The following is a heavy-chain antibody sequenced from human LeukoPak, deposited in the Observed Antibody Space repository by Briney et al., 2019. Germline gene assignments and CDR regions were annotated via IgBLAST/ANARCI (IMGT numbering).Heavy chain of an antibody. CDR1: GYTFTGYY. D-gene: IGHD2-15*01. CDR3: ATDHGGYCSGGSCYGRHDGFDI. V-gene: IGHV1-2*02. CDR2: INPNSGGT. Sequence: ASVKVSCKASGYTFTGYYMHWVRQAPGQGLEWMGWINPNSGGTNYAQKFQGRVTMTRGTSISTAYMELSSLRSEDTAVYYCATDHGGYCSGGSCYGRHDGFDIWGQGTMVTVSS. J-gene: IGHJ3*02.